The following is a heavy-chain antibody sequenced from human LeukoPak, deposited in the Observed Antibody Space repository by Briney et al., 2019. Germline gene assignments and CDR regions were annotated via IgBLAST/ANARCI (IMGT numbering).Heavy chain of an antibody. CDR1: GGSISSSNW. V-gene: IGHV4-4*02. J-gene: IGHJ4*02. CDR3: ARDAVAGITGFDY. Sequence: PSETLSLTCAVSGGSISSSNWWSWVRQPPGKGLEWIGEIYHSGSTNYNPSLKSRVTISVDKSKNQFSLKLSSVTAADTAVYYCARDAVAGITGFDYWGQGTLVTVSS. D-gene: IGHD6-19*01. CDR2: IYHSGST.